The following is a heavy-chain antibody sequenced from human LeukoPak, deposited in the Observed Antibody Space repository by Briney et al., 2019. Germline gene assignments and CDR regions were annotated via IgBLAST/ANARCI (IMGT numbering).Heavy chain of an antibody. CDR1: GFTFRSFA. J-gene: IGHJ6*03. Sequence: GGSLRLSCAASGFTFRSFAMSWVRQAPGKGLEWVSGIIGSGRTTFYADSVKGRFTISRDNSKNTLYLQMNSLRAEDTAIYYCAKKEGDTYFSWYMDVWGRGTTVTVSS. D-gene: IGHD2-21*01. V-gene: IGHV3-23*01. CDR3: AKKEGDTYFSWYMDV. CDR2: IIGSGRTT.